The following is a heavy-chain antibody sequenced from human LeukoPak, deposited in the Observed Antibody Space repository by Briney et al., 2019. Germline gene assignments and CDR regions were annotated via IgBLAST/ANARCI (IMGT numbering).Heavy chain of an antibody. CDR3: ATDIVVVPAALTFDY. Sequence: PGGSLRLSCAASGFTFSSYAMSWVRQAPGKGLEWVSAISGSGGSTYYADSVKGRFTISRDSSKNTLYLQMNSLRAEDTAVYYCATDIVVVPAALTFDYWGQGTLVTVSS. CDR2: ISGSGGST. D-gene: IGHD2-2*01. V-gene: IGHV3-23*01. CDR1: GFTFSSYA. J-gene: IGHJ4*02.